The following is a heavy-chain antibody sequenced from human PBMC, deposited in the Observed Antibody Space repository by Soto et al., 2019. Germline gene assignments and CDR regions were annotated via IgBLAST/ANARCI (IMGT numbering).Heavy chain of an antibody. CDR1: GFTFSSYA. CDR2: ISGSGGST. D-gene: IGHD3-22*01. CDR3: AKDEYYYDSSGYYWVY. Sequence: GGSLRLSCAASGFTFSSYAMSWVRQAPGKGLEWVSAISGSGGSTYYADSVKGRFTISRDNSKNTLYLQMNSLRAEDTAVDYCAKDEYYYDSSGYYWVYWGQGTLVTVSS. V-gene: IGHV3-23*01. J-gene: IGHJ4*02.